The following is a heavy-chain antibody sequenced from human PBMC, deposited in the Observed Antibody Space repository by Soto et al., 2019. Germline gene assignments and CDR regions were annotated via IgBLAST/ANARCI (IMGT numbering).Heavy chain of an antibody. CDR2: ISSSSSYI. D-gene: IGHD3-22*01. Sequence: EVQLVESGGGLVKPGGSLRLSCAASGFTFSSYSMNWVRQAPGKGLEWVSSISSSSSYIYYADSVKGRFTISRDNAKNALYLQKNSLRAEDTAVYYCATLGVYHSSGSDYWGQGTLVTVSS. V-gene: IGHV3-21*01. CDR3: ATLGVYHSSGSDY. CDR1: GFTFSSYS. J-gene: IGHJ4*02.